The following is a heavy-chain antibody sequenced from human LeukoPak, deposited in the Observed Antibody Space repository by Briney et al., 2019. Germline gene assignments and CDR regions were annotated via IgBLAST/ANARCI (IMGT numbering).Heavy chain of an antibody. D-gene: IGHD5-18*01. CDR2: IYYSGST. Sequence: SETQSLTCTVSGGSVSSGSYYGSWIRQPPGKGLEWIGYIYYSGSTNYNPSLKSRVTISVDTSKNQFSLKLSSVTAADTAVYYCARDRTDTAMVGFDYWGQGTLVTVSS. V-gene: IGHV4-61*01. CDR1: GGSVSSGSYY. CDR3: ARDRTDTAMVGFDY. J-gene: IGHJ4*02.